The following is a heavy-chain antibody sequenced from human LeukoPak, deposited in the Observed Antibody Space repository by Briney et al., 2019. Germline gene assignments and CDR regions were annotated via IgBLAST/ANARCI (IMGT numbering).Heavy chain of an antibody. V-gene: IGHV1-24*01. CDR2: SDPEDGET. J-gene: IGHJ2*01. CDR1: GSTLSDLS. D-gene: IGHD2-21*02. Sequence: ASVKVSCKVSGSTLSDLSIHWVRQAPGKGLEYVGGSDPEDGETFHAQNFQGRVTMTEDTATDTAYMELSGLRSEDTALYYCVTDRARLSWYFDVWGRGTLVTVSS. CDR3: VTDRARLSWYFDV.